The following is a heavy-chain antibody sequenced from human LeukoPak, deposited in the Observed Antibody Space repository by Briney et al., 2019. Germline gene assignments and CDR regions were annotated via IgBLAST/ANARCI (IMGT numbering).Heavy chain of an antibody. D-gene: IGHD3-3*01. CDR1: GGSISSGDYY. CDR2: IYYSGST. CDR3: ARGPSMYYDFWSGYQGPWFDP. Sequence: SETLSLTCTVSGGSISSGDYYWSWIRQPPGKGLEWIGYIYYSGSTYYNPSLKSRVTISVDTSKNQFSLKLSSVTAADTAVYYCARGPSMYYDFWSGYQGPWFDPWAREPWSPSPQ. V-gene: IGHV4-30-4*01. J-gene: IGHJ5*02.